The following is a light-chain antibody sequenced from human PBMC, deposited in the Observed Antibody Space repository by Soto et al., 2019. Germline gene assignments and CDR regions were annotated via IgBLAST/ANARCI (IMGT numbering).Light chain of an antibody. V-gene: IGKV2-28*01. CDR2: LGS. Sequence: DLVMTQSPLSLPVTPGEPASISCRSSQSLLHSSGYNYLDWYLQKPGQSPQLLIYLGSNRASGVPDRFSGSGSGTDFTLQISRVEAEDVGIYYCMQALQTPRTFGQGTKVEIK. J-gene: IGKJ1*01. CDR3: MQALQTPRT. CDR1: QSLLHSSGYNY.